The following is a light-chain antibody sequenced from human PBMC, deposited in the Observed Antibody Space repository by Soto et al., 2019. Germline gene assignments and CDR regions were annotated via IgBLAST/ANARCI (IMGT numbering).Light chain of an antibody. CDR3: QQTYSTPYT. CDR2: TSG. V-gene: IGKV1-39*01. Sequence: IQMTQSPSSLSASVGDRVTITCRASQRSTTYLNWYQQKPGNAPKLLITTSGTLQRGVPSRFTGSGSGTDFTLTITSLQREDFATYFCQQTYSTPYTFGLGTKLEIK. CDR1: QRSTTY. J-gene: IGKJ2*01.